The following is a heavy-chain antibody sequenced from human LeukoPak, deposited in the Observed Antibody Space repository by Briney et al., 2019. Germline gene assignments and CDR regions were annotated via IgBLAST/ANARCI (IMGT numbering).Heavy chain of an antibody. D-gene: IGHD4-17*01. Sequence: GGSLRLSCAASGFTFSSYAMSWVRQAPGKGLEWVSAISGSGGSTYYADSVKGRFTVSRDNSKNTLYLQMNSLRAEDTAVYYCAKDYLETTTSWFDPWGQGTLVTVSS. J-gene: IGHJ5*02. CDR1: GFTFSSYA. CDR2: ISGSGGST. V-gene: IGHV3-23*01. CDR3: AKDYLETTTSWFDP.